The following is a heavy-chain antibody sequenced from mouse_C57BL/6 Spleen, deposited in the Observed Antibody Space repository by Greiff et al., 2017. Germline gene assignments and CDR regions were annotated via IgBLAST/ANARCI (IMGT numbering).Heavy chain of an antibody. V-gene: IGHV1-26*01. Sequence: EVQLQQSGPELVKPGASVRISCKASGYTFTDYYMNWVKQSHGKSLEWIGDINPNNGGTSYNQKFKGKATLTVDKSSSTAYMELRSLTSEDSAVYYCARDGSSPLYAMDYWGQGTSVTVSS. D-gene: IGHD1-1*01. CDR2: INPNNGGT. CDR1: GYTFTDYY. J-gene: IGHJ4*01. CDR3: ARDGSSPLYAMDY.